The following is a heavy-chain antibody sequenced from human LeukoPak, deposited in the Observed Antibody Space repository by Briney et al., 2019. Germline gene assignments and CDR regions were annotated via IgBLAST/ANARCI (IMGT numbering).Heavy chain of an antibody. Sequence: GGSLRLSCAASGFTFSSYAMSWVRQAPGKGLEWVSAISGSGGSTYYADSVKGRFIIFRDNSKNTLYFQMNSPRVEDTAVYYCARDRPYGSGSFNWFDPWGQGTLVTVSS. D-gene: IGHD3-10*01. V-gene: IGHV3-23*01. CDR2: ISGSGGST. CDR1: GFTFSSYA. CDR3: ARDRPYGSGSFNWFDP. J-gene: IGHJ5*02.